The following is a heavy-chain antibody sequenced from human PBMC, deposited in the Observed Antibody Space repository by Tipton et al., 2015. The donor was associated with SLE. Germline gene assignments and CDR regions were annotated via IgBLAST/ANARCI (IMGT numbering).Heavy chain of an antibody. CDR3: SKDRYCSSSDCYGSFDI. Sequence: SLRLSCAASGFTFSNYAMSWVRQASGKGLEWVSRIDTDGRITDYADSVKGRFTISRDNARNTLYLQMNGLRAEDTAVYYCSKDRYCSSSDCYGSFDIWGQGTMVTVSS. D-gene: IGHD2-2*01. J-gene: IGHJ3*02. CDR1: GFTFSNYA. CDR2: IDTDGRIT. V-gene: IGHV3-74*01.